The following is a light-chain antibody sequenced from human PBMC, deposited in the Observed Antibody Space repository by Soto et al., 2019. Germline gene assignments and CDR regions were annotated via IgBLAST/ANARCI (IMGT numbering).Light chain of an antibody. CDR1: RSVSSN. V-gene: IGKV3-15*01. J-gene: IGKJ5*01. CDR3: QQYNDWPIT. CDR2: GVS. Sequence: EIVMTQSPATLSVSPGERATLSCRASRSVSSNLAWYQQKPGQAPRLLIYGVSTRATGLPARFSGTGSGTEFTLTISSLQSEDFAVFYCQQYNDWPITFGQGTRLETK.